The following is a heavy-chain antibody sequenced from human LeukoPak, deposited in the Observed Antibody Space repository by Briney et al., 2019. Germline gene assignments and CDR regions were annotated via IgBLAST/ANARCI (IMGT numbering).Heavy chain of an antibody. CDR2: INWNGGST. J-gene: IGHJ3*02. V-gene: IGHV3-20*04. D-gene: IGHD2-15*01. CDR3: ARVARGWSTDAFDI. Sequence: GGSLRLSCAASGFTFDDYGMSWVRQAPGKGLECVSDINWNGGSTGYADSVKGRFIISRDNAKNSLYLQMNSLRAEDTAVYYCARVARGWSTDAFDIWGQGTMVTVSS. CDR1: GFTFDDYG.